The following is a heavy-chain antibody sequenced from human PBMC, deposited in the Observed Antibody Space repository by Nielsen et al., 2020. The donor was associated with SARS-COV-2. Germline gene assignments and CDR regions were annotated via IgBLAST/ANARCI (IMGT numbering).Heavy chain of an antibody. CDR2: IYSGGSST. CDR1: GFTFSSYA. CDR3: AKEEGGY. V-gene: IGHV3-23*03. D-gene: IGHD1-26*01. J-gene: IGHJ4*02. Sequence: GGSLRLSCAASGFTFSSYAMSWVRQAPGKGLEWVSVIYSGGSSTYYADSVKGRFTISRDNAKNSLYLQMNSLRAEDTALYYCAKEEGGYWGQGTLVTVSS.